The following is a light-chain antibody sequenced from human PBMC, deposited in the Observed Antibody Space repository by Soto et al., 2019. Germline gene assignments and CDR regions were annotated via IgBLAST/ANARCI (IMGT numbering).Light chain of an antibody. J-gene: IGKJ4*01. Sequence: DIQMTQSPSSLSASEGDRVTITCQASQDISNYLNWYQQKPGKAPKLLIYDASNLETGVPSRFSGSGSGTDFTFTISSLQPEDIATYYCQQYDNLPLTFGGGT. CDR1: QDISNY. V-gene: IGKV1-33*01. CDR2: DAS. CDR3: QQYDNLPLT.